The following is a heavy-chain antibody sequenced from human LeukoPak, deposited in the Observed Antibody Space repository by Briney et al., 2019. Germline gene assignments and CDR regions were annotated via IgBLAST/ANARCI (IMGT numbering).Heavy chain of an antibody. J-gene: IGHJ6*02. CDR1: GFTFSSYS. Sequence: GGSLRLSCAASGFTFSSYSMNWVRQAPGKGLEWVSYISSSSTIYYADSVKGRFTISRDNAKNSLYLQMNSLRDEDTAVYYCARDYCSSTSCYYYYYYYGMDVWGQGTTVTVSS. V-gene: IGHV3-48*02. CDR3: ARDYCSSTSCYYYYYYYGMDV. D-gene: IGHD2-2*01. CDR2: ISSSSTI.